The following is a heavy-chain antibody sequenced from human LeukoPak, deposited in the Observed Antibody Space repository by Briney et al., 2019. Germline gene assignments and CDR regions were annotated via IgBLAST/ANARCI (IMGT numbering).Heavy chain of an antibody. J-gene: IGHJ2*01. CDR1: GFTFSGYD. CDR3: ARKADRIGAVYSDRYFDL. V-gene: IGHV3-48*03. Sequence: PGGSLRLSCTASGFTFSGYDMTWVRQAPGKGLEWVSYISGNGGAMYYADSVRGRFTTSRDDSKNSLYLHMNSLRVEDTAIYYCARKADRIGAVYSDRYFDLWGRGTLITVSS. CDR2: ISGNGGAM. D-gene: IGHD6-13*01.